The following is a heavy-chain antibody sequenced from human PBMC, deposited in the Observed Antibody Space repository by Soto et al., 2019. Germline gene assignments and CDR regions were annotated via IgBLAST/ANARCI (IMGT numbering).Heavy chain of an antibody. CDR3: ARGGQAFWNGPFDY. CDR1: GGSISNYF. V-gene: IGHV4-4*07. CDR2: IDNSGST. D-gene: IGHD3-3*01. J-gene: IGHJ4*02. Sequence: ETLSLTCTVSGGSISNYFCNWIRQPAGKGLEWIGRIDNSGSTNYNPSLKSRITMSADTSRNQFSIKLYSVTAADTAVYYCARGGQAFWNGPFDYWGQGALVIVTS.